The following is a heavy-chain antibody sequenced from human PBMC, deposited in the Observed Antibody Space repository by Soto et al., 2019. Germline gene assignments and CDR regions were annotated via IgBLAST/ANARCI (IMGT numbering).Heavy chain of an antibody. CDR1: GGSISSGGYY. D-gene: IGHD4-17*01. CDR2: IYYSGST. CDR3: ATAYRDYDAFDI. Sequence: PWETLSLTCTVSGGSISSGGYYWSWIRQHPGKGLEWIGYIYYSGSTYYNPSLKSRVTISVDTSKNQFSLKLSSVTAADTAVYYCATAYRDYDAFDIWGQGTMVTVSS. V-gene: IGHV4-31*03. J-gene: IGHJ3*02.